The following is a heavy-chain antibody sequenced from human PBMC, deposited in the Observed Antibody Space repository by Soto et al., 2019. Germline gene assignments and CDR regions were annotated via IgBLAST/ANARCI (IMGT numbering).Heavy chain of an antibody. V-gene: IGHV1-3*01. D-gene: IGHD6-19*01. CDR2: INAGNGNT. CDR1: GYTFTSYA. J-gene: IGHJ4*02. Sequence: ASVKVSCKASGYTFTSYAMHWVRQAPGQRLEWMGWINAGNGNTKYSQKFQGRVTITRDTSASTAYMELSSLRSEDTAVYYCARDSLSGWYVDYWGQVTLVTVSS. CDR3: ARDSLSGWYVDY.